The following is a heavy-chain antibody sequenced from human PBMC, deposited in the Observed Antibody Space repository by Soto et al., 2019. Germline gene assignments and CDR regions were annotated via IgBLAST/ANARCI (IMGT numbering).Heavy chain of an antibody. J-gene: IGHJ6*02. V-gene: IGHV3-33*01. CDR1: GFDFLYFG. CDR2: INYDGSKT. Sequence: QVQLVESGGGVVQPGKSLTLSCSASGFDFLYFGMHWVRQAPGKGPEWVAVINYDGSKTDYTDSVKGRFTLSRDNSKNTLYLQMKSLRAEDTAVYYCARDPPATRHGMDVWGQGTTVTVSS. CDR3: ARDPPATRHGMDV.